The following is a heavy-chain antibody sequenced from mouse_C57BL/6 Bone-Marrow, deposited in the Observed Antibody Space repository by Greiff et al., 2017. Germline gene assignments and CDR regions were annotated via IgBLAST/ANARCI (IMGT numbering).Heavy chain of an antibody. V-gene: IGHV1-22*01. CDR3: ASPNCDCDLSYCYAMDY. D-gene: IGHD2-4*01. CDR1: GYTFTDYN. CDR2: INPNNGGT. Sequence: EVQLQQSGPELVKPGASVKMSCKASGYTFTDYNMHWVKQSHGKSLEWIGYINPNNGGTSYNQKFKGKATLTVNKSSSTAYMELRHLTSEDSAVYYCASPNCDCDLSYCYAMDYWGQGTSVTVSS. J-gene: IGHJ4*01.